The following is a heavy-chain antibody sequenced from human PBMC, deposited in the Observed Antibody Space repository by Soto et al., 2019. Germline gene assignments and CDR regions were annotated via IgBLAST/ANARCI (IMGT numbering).Heavy chain of an antibody. D-gene: IGHD3-3*01. V-gene: IGHV4-39*01. CDR1: CGSISSSSYY. CDR2: IYYSGST. Sequence: SETLSLTCTVSCGSISSSSYYWGWIRQPPGKGLEWIGSIYYSGSTYYNPSLKSRVTISVDTSKNQFSLKLSSVTAADTAVYYCASQAVFGVVITDYYYYGMDVWGQGTTVTVSS. CDR3: ASQAVFGVVITDYYYYGMDV. J-gene: IGHJ6*02.